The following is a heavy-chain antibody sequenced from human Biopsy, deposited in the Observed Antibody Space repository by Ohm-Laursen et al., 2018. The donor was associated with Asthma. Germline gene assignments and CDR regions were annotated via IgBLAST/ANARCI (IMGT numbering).Heavy chain of an antibody. D-gene: IGHD1-26*01. V-gene: IGHV3-7*04. Sequence: SLRLSCSAFGFTFSSYWMSWVRQAPGKGLEWVANIKQDGSEKYYVDSVKGRFTISRDNSRNTLYLQMNSLRVEDTAVFYCARAKSGSFYSPADYWGQGTLVTVSA. CDR2: IKQDGSEK. J-gene: IGHJ4*02. CDR3: ARAKSGSFYSPADY. CDR1: GFTFSSYW.